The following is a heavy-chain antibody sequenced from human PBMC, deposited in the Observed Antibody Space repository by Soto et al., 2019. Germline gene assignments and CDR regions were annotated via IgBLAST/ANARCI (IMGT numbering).Heavy chain of an antibody. CDR2: ISAYNGNT. V-gene: IGHV1-18*01. CDR3: AGGSYELELNPWFDP. Sequence: QVQLVQSGAEVKKPGASVKVSCKASGYTFTSYGISWVRQAPGQGLEWRGWISAYNGNTNYAQKLKGRVTMTPDTSTSKAYMELRSLRADDTAVYYCAGGSYELELNPWFDPWGQGSLVTVSS. CDR1: GYTFTSYG. D-gene: IGHD1-7*01. J-gene: IGHJ5*02.